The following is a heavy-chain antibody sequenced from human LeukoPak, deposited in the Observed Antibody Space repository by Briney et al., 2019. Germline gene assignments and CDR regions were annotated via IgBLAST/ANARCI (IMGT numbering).Heavy chain of an antibody. J-gene: IGHJ4*02. D-gene: IGHD3-3*01. CDR2: IRYGGSNK. CDR1: GFTFSSYG. CDR3: AKDRGPYYDFWSGKYDY. V-gene: IGHV3-30*02. Sequence: PGGSLRLSCAASGFTFSSYGMHWVRQAPGKGLEGVAFIRYGGSNKYYGDSVKGRFTISRDNSKNTLYLKMNSLRAEDTAVYYCAKDRGPYYDFWSGKYDYGGQGTLVTVSS.